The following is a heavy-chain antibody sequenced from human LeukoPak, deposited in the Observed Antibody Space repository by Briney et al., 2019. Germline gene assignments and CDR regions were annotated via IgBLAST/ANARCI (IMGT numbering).Heavy chain of an antibody. D-gene: IGHD6-13*01. V-gene: IGHV4-39*07. Sequence: SETLSLTCTVSGGSISSSGYYWGWIRQPPGKGLEWIGSIYYSGSTYYNPSLKSRVTISVDTSKNQFSLKLSSVTAADTAVYYCARDFSRHIHSSSWSAFWGQGTLVTVSS. CDR2: IYYSGST. J-gene: IGHJ5*01. CDR3: ARDFSRHIHSSSWSAF. CDR1: GGSISSSGYY.